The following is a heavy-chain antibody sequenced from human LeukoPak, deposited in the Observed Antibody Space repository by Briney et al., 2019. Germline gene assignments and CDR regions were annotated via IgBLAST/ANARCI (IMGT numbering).Heavy chain of an antibody. D-gene: IGHD6-13*01. CDR3: ARTDSTVGYYYYGMDV. CDR1: GGSISSYY. V-gene: IGHV4-59*08. J-gene: IGHJ6*02. CDR2: IYYSGST. Sequence: NPSETLSLTCTVSGGSISSYYWSWIRQPPGKGLEWIGYIYYSGSTNYNPSLKSRVTISVDTSKNQFSLKLSSVTAADTAVYYCARTDSTVGYYYYGMDVWGQGTTVTVSS.